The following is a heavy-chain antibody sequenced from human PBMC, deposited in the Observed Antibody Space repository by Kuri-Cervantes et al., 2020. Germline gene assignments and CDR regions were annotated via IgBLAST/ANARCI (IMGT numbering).Heavy chain of an antibody. CDR1: GFTFSSYG. D-gene: IGHD5-18*01. CDR2: ISYDGSNK. J-gene: IGHJ4*02. V-gene: IGHV3-30*18. Sequence: GGSLRLSCAASGFTFSSYGMHWVRQAPGKGLEWVAVISYDGSNKYYADSVKGRFTISRDNSKSTLYLQMNSLRAEDTAVYYCAKDPGGGYSYGPPPHYFDYWGQGTLVTVSS. CDR3: AKDPGGGYSYGPPPHYFDY.